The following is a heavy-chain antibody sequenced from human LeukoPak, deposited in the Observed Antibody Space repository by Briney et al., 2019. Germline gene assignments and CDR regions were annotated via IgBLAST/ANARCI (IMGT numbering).Heavy chain of an antibody. CDR2: ISGSGGST. CDR1: GFTFSSYA. Sequence: PGGSLRLSCAASGFTFSSYAMSWVRQAPGKGLEWVSAISGSGGSTYYADSVKGRLTISRDNSKNTLSLQMNSLRAEDTAVYYCAKYGSGSYGRGTQPDYFDYWGQETLVTVSS. V-gene: IGHV3-23*01. J-gene: IGHJ4*02. CDR3: AKYGSGSYGRGTQPDYFDY. D-gene: IGHD3-10*01.